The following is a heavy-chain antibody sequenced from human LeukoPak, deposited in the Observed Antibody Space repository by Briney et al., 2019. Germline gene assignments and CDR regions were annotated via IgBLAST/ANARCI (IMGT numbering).Heavy chain of an antibody. CDR3: ARVETPTFYDAFDL. CDR2: ISSSSSYI. CDR1: GFTFSSYS. D-gene: IGHD2/OR15-2a*01. V-gene: IGHV3-21*01. Sequence: GGSLRLSCAASGFTFSSYSMNWVRQAPGKGLEWVSSISSSSSYIYYADSVKGRFTISRDNAKDSLFLQMNGLRDEDTAVYYCARVETPTFYDAFDLWGQGTMVTVSS. J-gene: IGHJ3*01.